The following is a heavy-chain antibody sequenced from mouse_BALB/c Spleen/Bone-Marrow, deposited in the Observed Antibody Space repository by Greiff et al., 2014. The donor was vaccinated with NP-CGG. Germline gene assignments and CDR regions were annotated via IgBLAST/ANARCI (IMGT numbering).Heavy chain of an antibody. V-gene: IGHV2-2*02. CDR3: AINHRGYYFDY. D-gene: IGHD3-1*01. CDR2: IWTGGST. CDR1: GLSLTTYG. J-gene: IGHJ2*01. Sequence: VKLQESXPGLVQPSQSLSITCTVSGLSLTTYGVHWVRQSPGKGLEWLGVIWTGGSTDYNAAFISRLTISKDNSKSQVFFEMNSLQANDTAMYYCAINHRGYYFDYWGQGTALTVSS.